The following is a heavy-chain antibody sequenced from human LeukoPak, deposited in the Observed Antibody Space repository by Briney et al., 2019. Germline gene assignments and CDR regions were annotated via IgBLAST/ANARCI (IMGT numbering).Heavy chain of an antibody. J-gene: IGHJ4*02. Sequence: GGSLRLSCAASGFTFSSYAMSWVRQAPGKGLEWVSAISGSGGSTYYADSAKGRFTISRDNSKNTLYLQMNSLRAEDTAVYYCANGGYCSGGSCYLFDYWGQGTLVTVSS. D-gene: IGHD2-15*01. CDR2: ISGSGGST. CDR3: ANGGYCSGGSCYLFDY. V-gene: IGHV3-23*01. CDR1: GFTFSSYA.